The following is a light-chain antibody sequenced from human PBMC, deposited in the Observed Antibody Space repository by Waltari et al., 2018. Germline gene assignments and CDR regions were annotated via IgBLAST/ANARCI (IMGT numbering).Light chain of an antibody. V-gene: IGLV1-44*01. Sequence: QSGLTQPPSASGTPGQRVTISCSGSNSNIGDNTVNRYQMLPGTAPNLLIYTNYQRPSGVPDRFSASKSGTSASLAITGLQSEDEALYYCAAWDDTLNGPVFGGGTQVTVL. CDR2: TNY. CDR1: NSNIGDNT. J-gene: IGLJ2*01. CDR3: AAWDDTLNGPV.